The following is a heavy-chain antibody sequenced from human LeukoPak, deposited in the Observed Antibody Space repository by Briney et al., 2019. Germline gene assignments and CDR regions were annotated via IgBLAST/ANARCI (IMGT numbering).Heavy chain of an antibody. D-gene: IGHD2-2*02. CDR3: ASSPTYCSSTSCYINY. J-gene: IGHJ4*02. Sequence: SLRLSCAASGFTFSSYGMHWVRQAPGKGLEWVAVIWYDGSNKYYADSVKGRFTISRDNSKNTLYLQMNSLRAEDTAVFYCASSPTYCSSTSCYINYWGQGALVTVSS. V-gene: IGHV3-33*01. CDR1: GFTFSSYG. CDR2: IWYDGSNK.